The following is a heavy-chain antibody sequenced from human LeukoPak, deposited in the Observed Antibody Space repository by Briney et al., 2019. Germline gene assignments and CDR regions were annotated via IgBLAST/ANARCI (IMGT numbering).Heavy chain of an antibody. J-gene: IGHJ4*02. D-gene: IGHD7-27*01. CDR3: ARHESSHWGPDDY. V-gene: IGHV4-39*01. CDR2: IYYSGST. Sequence: SETLSLTCTVSGGSISSSSYYWGWIRQPPGKGLEWIGSIYYSGSTYYNPSLKSRVTISVDTSKNQFSLKLSSVTAADPAVYYCARHESSHWGPDDYWGQGTLVTVSS. CDR1: GGSISSSSYY.